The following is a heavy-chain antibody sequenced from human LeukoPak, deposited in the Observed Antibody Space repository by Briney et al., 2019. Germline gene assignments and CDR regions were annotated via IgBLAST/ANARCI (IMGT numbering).Heavy chain of an antibody. CDR3: ARVSKGGYCSSTSCPRQYYYYYMDV. Sequence: GGSLRLSCAASGFTFSSYSMNWVRQAPGKGLEWVSSISSSSSYIYYADSVKGRFTISRDNAKNSLYLQMNSLRAEDTAVYYCARVSKGGYCSSTSCPRQYYYYYMDVWGKGTTVTISS. D-gene: IGHD2-2*01. V-gene: IGHV3-21*01. J-gene: IGHJ6*03. CDR2: ISSSSSYI. CDR1: GFTFSSYS.